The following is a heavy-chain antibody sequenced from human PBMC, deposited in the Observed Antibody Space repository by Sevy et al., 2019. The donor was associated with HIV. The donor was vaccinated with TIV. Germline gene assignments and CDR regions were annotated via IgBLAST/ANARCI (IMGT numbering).Heavy chain of an antibody. D-gene: IGHD2-8*01. CDR2: LSDTGTST. V-gene: IGHV3-23*01. CDR3: ARGLYYFDY. J-gene: IGHJ4*02. CDR1: RFTFSGYA. Sequence: GGSLRLSCAASRFTFSGYAMSWVRQAPGTGLEWVSGLSDTGTSTHYADSVKGRFTISRDNSKNTLYLQMNSLGADDTAVYYCARGLYYFDYWGQRSQVTVSS.